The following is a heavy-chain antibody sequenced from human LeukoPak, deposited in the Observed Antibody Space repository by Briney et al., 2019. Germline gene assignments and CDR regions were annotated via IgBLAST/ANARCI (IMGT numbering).Heavy chain of an antibody. CDR3: AKGYTFGPNWFDP. Sequence: GGSLRLSCAASGFTFSSYAMSWVRQAPGKGLEWVSAISGSDGGTYYADSVKGRFTISRDNSKNMLSLQINTLRAEDTAIYYCAKGYTFGPNWFDPWGQGTLVTVSS. J-gene: IGHJ5*02. CDR1: GFTFSSYA. CDR2: ISGSDGGT. V-gene: IGHV3-23*01. D-gene: IGHD5-18*01.